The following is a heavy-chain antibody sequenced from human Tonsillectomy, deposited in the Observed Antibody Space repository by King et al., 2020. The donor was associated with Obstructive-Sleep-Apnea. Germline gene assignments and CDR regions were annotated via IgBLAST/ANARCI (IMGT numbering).Heavy chain of an antibody. CDR3: ASLVGDYAFDI. CDR1: GFTFSSYA. D-gene: IGHD4-17*01. Sequence: VQLVESGGGVVQPGRSLRLSCAASGFTFSSYAMHWVRQAPGKGLEWVAVISYDGSNKYYADSVKGRLTISRDNSKNTLYLQMNSLRAEDTAVYYCASLVGDYAFDIWGQGTMVTVSS. J-gene: IGHJ3*02. V-gene: IGHV3-30-3*01. CDR2: ISYDGSNK.